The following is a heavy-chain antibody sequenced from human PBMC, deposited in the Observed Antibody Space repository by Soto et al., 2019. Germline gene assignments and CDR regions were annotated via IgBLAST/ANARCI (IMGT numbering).Heavy chain of an antibody. Sequence: QVQLVQSGAEVRKPGSSVNVSCKSSGGTFNTHIISWVRQAPGQGLEWMGRIIPMFETTNYEQKFQGRVTITADKSTSTGYMEVTSLRSEDTAVYYSAIEGSAAAAGCFDIWGQGTMVTVSS. CDR2: IIPMFETT. V-gene: IGHV1-69*08. D-gene: IGHD6-13*01. J-gene: IGHJ3*02. CDR3: AIEGSAAAAGCFDI. CDR1: GGTFNTHI.